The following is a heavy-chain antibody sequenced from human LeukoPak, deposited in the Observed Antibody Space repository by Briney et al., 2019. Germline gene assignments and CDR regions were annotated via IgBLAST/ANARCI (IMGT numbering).Heavy chain of an antibody. D-gene: IGHD6-13*01. V-gene: IGHV3-30*18. J-gene: IGHJ4*02. CDR3: AKDIAAAFFDY. Sequence: AGGSLRLSCAASGFTFSSYGMSWVRQAPGKGLEWVAVISYDGSNKYYADSVKGRFTISRDNSKNTLYLQMNSLRAEDTAVYYCAKDIAAAFFDYWGQGTLVTVSS. CDR1: GFTFSSYG. CDR2: ISYDGSNK.